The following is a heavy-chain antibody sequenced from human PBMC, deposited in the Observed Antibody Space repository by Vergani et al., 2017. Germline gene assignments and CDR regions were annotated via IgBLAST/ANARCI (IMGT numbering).Heavy chain of an antibody. J-gene: IGHJ3*01. CDR1: GFTFSSYA. CDR2: ISGSGGRP. V-gene: IGHV3-23*04. D-gene: IGHD4-17*01. CDR3: AKYYFPPGHYVVDAFDL. Sequence: EVQLVESGGGLVQPGGSLRLSCAASGFTFSSYAMSWVRQAPGKGLEWVSAISGSGGRPDYADSVKGRFTISRDNSKNTLYLQMNSLRAEDTAVYYCAKYYFPPGHYVVDAFDLWVQGTMVTVSS.